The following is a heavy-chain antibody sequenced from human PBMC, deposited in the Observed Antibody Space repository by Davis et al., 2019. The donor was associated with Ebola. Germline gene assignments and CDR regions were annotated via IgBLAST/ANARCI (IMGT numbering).Heavy chain of an antibody. V-gene: IGHV4-34*01. CDR1: GGSFNGYF. D-gene: IGHD3-3*01. Sequence: SETLSLTCAVYGGSFNGYFWSWIRQPPGKGLEWLGEINHSGSTNYNPSLKSRVTISVDTSKNQFSLNLRFVTAADTAVYYCASSIFGVVNPPYYFDYWGRGTPVTVSS. CDR3: ASSIFGVVNPPYYFDY. J-gene: IGHJ4*02. CDR2: INHSGST.